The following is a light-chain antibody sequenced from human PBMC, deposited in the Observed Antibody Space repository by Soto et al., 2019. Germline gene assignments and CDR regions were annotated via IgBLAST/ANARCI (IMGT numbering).Light chain of an antibody. CDR3: QQRSNWPPIT. CDR2: GTS. CDR1: QSVIDY. Sequence: EIVLTQSPATLSLSPGERATLSCRASQSVIDYLAWYQQKPGQAPRLLIYGTSNRATGVPDRFSGSGSGTAFTLTISSLEPEDFAVYYCQQRSNWPPITFGQGTRLDIK. V-gene: IGKV3-11*01. J-gene: IGKJ5*01.